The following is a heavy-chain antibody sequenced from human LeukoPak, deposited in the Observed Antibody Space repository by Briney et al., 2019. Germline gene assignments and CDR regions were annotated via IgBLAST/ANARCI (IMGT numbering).Heavy chain of an antibody. CDR1: GYTFTSYA. D-gene: IGHD2-21*01. Sequence: SCKASGYTFTSYAMHWVRQAPGKGLEWVAVISYDGSNKYYADSVKGRFTISRDNSKNTLYLQMNSLRAEDTAVYYCASPYGYWGQGTLVTVSS. CDR3: ASPYGY. V-gene: IGHV3-30*04. J-gene: IGHJ4*02. CDR2: ISYDGSNK.